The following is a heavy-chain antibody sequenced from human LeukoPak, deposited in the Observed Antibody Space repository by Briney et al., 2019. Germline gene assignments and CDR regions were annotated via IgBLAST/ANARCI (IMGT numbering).Heavy chain of an antibody. CDR3: ARGYDYATPDAFDI. CDR1: GGSISSSNW. CDR2: IYYSGST. Sequence: SETLSLTCAVSGGSISSSNWWSWVRQPPGKGLEWIGYIYYSGSTNYNPSLKSRVTISVDTSKNQFSLKLSSVTAADTAVYYCARGYDYATPDAFDIWGQGTMVTVSS. D-gene: IGHD4-17*01. J-gene: IGHJ3*02. V-gene: IGHV4-4*02.